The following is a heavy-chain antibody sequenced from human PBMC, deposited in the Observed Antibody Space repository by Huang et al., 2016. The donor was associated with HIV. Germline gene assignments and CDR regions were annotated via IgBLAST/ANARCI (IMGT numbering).Heavy chain of an antibody. D-gene: IGHD6-19*01. J-gene: IGHJ4*02. Sequence: QVQLVQSGAEVKKPGASVKVSCKASGYTFTGYGISWGRQAPGQGLEWLGWISAYNGNTNYAQRLQGRVTMTTETSTSTADMELRSLRSDDTAVYYCARDRGAVAGTSPGYWGQGTLVTVSS. CDR1: GYTFTGYG. V-gene: IGHV1-18*01. CDR2: ISAYNGNT. CDR3: ARDRGAVAGTSPGY.